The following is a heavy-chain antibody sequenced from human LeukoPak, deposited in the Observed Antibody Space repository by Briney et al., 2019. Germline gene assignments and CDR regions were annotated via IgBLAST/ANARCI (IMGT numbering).Heavy chain of an antibody. CDR2: IKTRVEGGTT. V-gene: IGHV3-15*01. Sequence: GGSLRLSCAASGFSFSDAWMNWVRQSPGKGLEWVGRIKTRVEGGTTDYAAPVKGRFTISRDDSQNTLYLQMNSLKTEDTGVYYCTRDWGSGYYSGRGTLVTVSS. CDR3: TRDWGSGYY. D-gene: IGHD6-19*01. J-gene: IGHJ4*02. CDR1: GFSFSDAW.